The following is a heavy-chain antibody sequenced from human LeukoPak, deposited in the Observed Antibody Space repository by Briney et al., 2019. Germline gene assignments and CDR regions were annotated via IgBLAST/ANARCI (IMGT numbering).Heavy chain of an antibody. CDR2: ISSSADTI. Sequence: PGGSLRLSCAASGFILSSDEMTWVRQAPGKGLESVSFISSSADTILYADSVKGRFTISRDNGKNALYLQMNSLRAEDTAVYYCTKERGSYWGQGTLVTVSS. J-gene: IGHJ4*02. CDR3: TKERGSY. V-gene: IGHV3-48*03. CDR1: GFILSSDE.